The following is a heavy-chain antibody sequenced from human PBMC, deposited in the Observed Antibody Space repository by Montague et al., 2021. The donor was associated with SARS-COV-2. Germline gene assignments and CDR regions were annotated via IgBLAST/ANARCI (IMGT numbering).Heavy chain of an antibody. J-gene: IGHJ6*02. Sequence: SLRLSCAASGFTFSSYSMNWVRQAPGKGLEWVSSISSSSSYIYYADSVKGRFTISRDNAKNSLYLRMNSLRAEDTAVYFCARERTVVIITGYYYYGVDVWGQGTTVTVS. CDR3: ARERTVVIITGYYYYGVDV. V-gene: IGHV3-21*01. CDR2: ISSSSSYI. D-gene: IGHD3-10*01. CDR1: GFTFSSYS.